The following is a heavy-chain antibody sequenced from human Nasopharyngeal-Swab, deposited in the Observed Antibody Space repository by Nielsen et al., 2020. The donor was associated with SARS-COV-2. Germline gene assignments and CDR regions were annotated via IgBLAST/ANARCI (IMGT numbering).Heavy chain of an antibody. V-gene: IGHV3-74*01. CDR3: ARRENGLRPLDY. J-gene: IGHJ4*02. D-gene: IGHD3-16*01. CDR1: GFTFSTYG. CDR2: INGDGSST. Sequence: GESLKISCAASGFTFSTYGMHWVRQVPGKGLVWVSRINGDGSSTFYAGSVRGRFTISRDNAKNTLYLQMNSLRAEDTAVYYCARRENGLRPLDYWGQGTLVTVSS.